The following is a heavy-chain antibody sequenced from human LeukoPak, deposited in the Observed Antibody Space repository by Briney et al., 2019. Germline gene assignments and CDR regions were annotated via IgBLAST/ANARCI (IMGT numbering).Heavy chain of an antibody. D-gene: IGHD3-16*02. CDR2: ISGSGGST. V-gene: IGHV3-23*01. J-gene: IGHJ4*02. CDR1: GFTVSSNY. CDR3: AKDDRYFDY. Sequence: GGSLRLSCAASGFTVSSNYINWVRQAPGKGLEWVSAISGSGGSTYYADSVKGRFTISRDNSKNTLYLQMNSLRAEDTAVYYCAKDDRYFDYWGQGTLVTVSS.